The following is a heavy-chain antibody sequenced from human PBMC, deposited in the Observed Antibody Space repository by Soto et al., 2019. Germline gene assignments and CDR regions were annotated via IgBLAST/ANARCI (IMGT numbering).Heavy chain of an antibody. CDR1: GDTLRRYV. Sequence: QVQLVQSGAEVKKPGSSVKVSCKASGDTLRRYVIAWVRQAPGQGLEWMGGIVPIFGAANYAQRFQGRVTITADESTSTAHMELSSLRSEDTALYYCARGPATDYGDYFHFDCWGQGTLVTVSS. J-gene: IGHJ4*02. V-gene: IGHV1-69*12. D-gene: IGHD4-17*01. CDR3: ARGPATDYGDYFHFDC. CDR2: IVPIFGAA.